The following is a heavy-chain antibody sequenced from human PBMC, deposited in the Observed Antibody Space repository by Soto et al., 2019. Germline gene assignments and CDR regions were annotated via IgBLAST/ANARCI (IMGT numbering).Heavy chain of an antibody. D-gene: IGHD6-19*01. J-gene: IGHJ6*02. V-gene: IGHV3-33*01. CDR1: GFTFNTYG. CDR3: ARGGYSAGWTYGMDV. CDR2: IWYDGSNN. Sequence: GSLRLSFAASGFTFNTYGMHWVRQAPGKGLEWVAVIWYDGSNNYYADSVKGRFTISRDNSKNTLYMEMNSLRAEDTAVYHCARGGYSAGWTYGMDVWGQGTTVTVSS.